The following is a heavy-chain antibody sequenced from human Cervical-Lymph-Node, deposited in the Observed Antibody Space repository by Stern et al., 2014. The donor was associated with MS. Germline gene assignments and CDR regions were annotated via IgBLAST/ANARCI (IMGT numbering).Heavy chain of an antibody. J-gene: IGHJ4*02. CDR1: GILFSGAS. D-gene: IGHD3-10*01. CDR3: VSDGSGWRN. V-gene: IGHV3-73*01. CDR2: IRSKSNAYTA. Sequence: EVQLVESGGGLVQPGGSLKLSCAASGILFSGASMHWVRQPSGKGLEWIGRIRSKSNAYTATYTASVKGRFTISRDDSKSTAYLQLNSLKTEDTAVYYCVSDGSGWRNWGQGTLVTVSS.